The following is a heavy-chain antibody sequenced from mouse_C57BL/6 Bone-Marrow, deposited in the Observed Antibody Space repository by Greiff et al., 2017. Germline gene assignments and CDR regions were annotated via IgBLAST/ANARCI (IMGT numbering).Heavy chain of an antibody. Sequence: QVQLQQSGAELAKPGASVKLSCKASGYTFTSYWMHWVKQRPGQGREWIGYINPTSGYTKYNQKFKDKATLTADKASSTAYMQLSSLTYEDSAVYYCARGGSYYGSSTGRYFDYWGQGTTLTVSS. V-gene: IGHV1-7*01. J-gene: IGHJ2*01. D-gene: IGHD1-1*01. CDR1: GYTFTSYW. CDR3: ARGGSYYGSSTGRYFDY. CDR2: INPTSGYT.